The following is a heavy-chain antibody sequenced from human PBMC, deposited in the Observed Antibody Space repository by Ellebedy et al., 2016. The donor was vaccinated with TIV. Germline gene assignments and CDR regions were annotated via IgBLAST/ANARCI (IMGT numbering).Heavy chain of an antibody. CDR3: ARPPETTFDFFEY. Sequence: SETLSLTXTVSGDSITSRYWSWIRQSPGKGLEWIGSIYYSGSTYYNPSLKSRVTISVDTSKNQFSLKLSSVIAADTAVYYCARPPETTFDFFEYWGQGTLVTVSS. J-gene: IGHJ4*02. V-gene: IGHV4-39*01. D-gene: IGHD3-16*01. CDR2: IYYSGST. CDR1: GDSITSRY.